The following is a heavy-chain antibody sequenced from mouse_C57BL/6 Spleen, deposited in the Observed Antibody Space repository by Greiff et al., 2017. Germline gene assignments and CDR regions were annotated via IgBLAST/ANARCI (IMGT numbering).Heavy chain of an antibody. Sequence: QVQLQQSGAELVRPGASVTLSCTASGYTFTDYEMPWVKQTPVHGLEWIGAIAPETGGTAYNQKFKGKAILTAAKSSDTAYMQLRSLTSEDSAVYYCTREGCSRYYFDDWGQGTTLTVSS. CDR1: GYTFTDYE. D-gene: IGHD3-3*01. CDR2: IAPETGGT. V-gene: IGHV1-15*01. CDR3: TREGCSRYYFDD. J-gene: IGHJ2*01.